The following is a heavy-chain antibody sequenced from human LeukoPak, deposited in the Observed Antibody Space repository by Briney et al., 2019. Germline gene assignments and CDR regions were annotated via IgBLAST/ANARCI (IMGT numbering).Heavy chain of an antibody. CDR1: GFTLSSYS. D-gene: IGHD3-16*01. J-gene: IGHJ3*02. CDR3: ARDGVNAAFDI. Sequence: GRSLRLSCAASGFTLSSYSMNWVRQAPGKGLEWVSSISSSSYIYYADSVKGRFTISRDNAKNSLYLQMNSLRAEDTAVYYCARDGVNAAFDIWGQGTMVTVSS. CDR2: ISSSSYI. V-gene: IGHV3-21*01.